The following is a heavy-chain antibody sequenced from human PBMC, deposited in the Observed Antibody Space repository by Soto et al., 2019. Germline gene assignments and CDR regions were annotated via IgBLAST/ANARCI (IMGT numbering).Heavy chain of an antibody. D-gene: IGHD2-15*01. Sequence: LGESLKISCKGSGYSFTRYWIGWVRQMPWKGLEWMGIIYPGDSDTRYSPSFQGQVTISADKSISTAYLQWSSLKASDTAMYYCARILGYCSVGCCYSPSGAFDIWGQGTMVTVSS. J-gene: IGHJ3*02. CDR1: GYSFTRYW. V-gene: IGHV5-51*01. CDR3: ARILGYCSVGCCYSPSGAFDI. CDR2: IYPGDSDT.